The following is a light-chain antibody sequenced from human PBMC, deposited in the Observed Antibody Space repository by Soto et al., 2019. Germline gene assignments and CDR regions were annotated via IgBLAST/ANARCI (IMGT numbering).Light chain of an antibody. Sequence: EIVLTQSPGTLSLSPGERATLSCRASQSVSSSYLAWYQQKPGQAPRLLIYGASSRATGIPDRCSGSGSATDFTLTISRLEPEAFAVYYCQQYGSSPPWTFGQGTKVDIK. CDR1: QSVSSSY. CDR3: QQYGSSPPWT. V-gene: IGKV3-20*01. J-gene: IGKJ1*01. CDR2: GAS.